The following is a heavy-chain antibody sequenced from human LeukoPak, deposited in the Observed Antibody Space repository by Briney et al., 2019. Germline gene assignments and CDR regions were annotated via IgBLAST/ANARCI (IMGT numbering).Heavy chain of an antibody. CDR3: ARSYYYATPDY. D-gene: IGHD3-10*01. Sequence: GASVTVSCKASGYTFTDYYMHWVRQAPGQGLEWMGWINPNSGGTNYAQKFQGRVTMTRDTSISTAYMELSSLKSDDTAVYYCARSYYYATPDYWGQGTLVTVSS. V-gene: IGHV1-2*02. CDR1: GYTFTDYY. J-gene: IGHJ4*02. CDR2: INPNSGGT.